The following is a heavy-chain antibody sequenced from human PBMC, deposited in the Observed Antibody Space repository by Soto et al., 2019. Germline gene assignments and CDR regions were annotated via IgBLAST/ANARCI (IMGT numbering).Heavy chain of an antibody. J-gene: IGHJ4*02. Sequence: EVQLVESGGGLVQPGGSLRLSCAASGFTFSSYSMNWVRQAPGKGLVWGSYISSSSSTIYYADSVKGRFTISRDNAKNSLYLQMNSLRDEDTAVYYCASDTYEQPLSFDYWGQGTLVTVSS. V-gene: IGHV3-48*02. D-gene: IGHD6-13*01. CDR1: GFTFSSYS. CDR2: ISSSSSTI. CDR3: ASDTYEQPLSFDY.